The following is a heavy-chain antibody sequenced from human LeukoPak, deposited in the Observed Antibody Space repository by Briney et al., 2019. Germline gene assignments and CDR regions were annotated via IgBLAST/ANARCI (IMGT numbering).Heavy chain of an antibody. CDR3: ARDGALGYCSGGSCYQEAFDI. Sequence: GGSLRLSCAASGFTVSSNYMSWVRQAPGKGLEWVSVIYSGGSTYYADSVKGRFTISRDNSKNTLYLQTNSLRAEDTAVYYCARDGALGYCSGGSCYQEAFDIWGQGTMVTVSS. J-gene: IGHJ3*02. D-gene: IGHD2-15*01. CDR1: GFTVSSNY. CDR2: IYSGGST. V-gene: IGHV3-66*01.